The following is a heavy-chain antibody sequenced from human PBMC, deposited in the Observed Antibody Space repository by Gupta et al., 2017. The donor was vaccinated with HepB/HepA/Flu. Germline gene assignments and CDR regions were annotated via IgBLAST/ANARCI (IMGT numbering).Heavy chain of an antibody. CDR1: GYSFTGQH. CDR3: ARGGGIALEFDY. CDR2: INPNSGGT. V-gene: IGHV1-2*04. Sequence: QVQLVQSGAEVKKPGASVTVSCKASGYSFTGQHIHWVRQAPGQGLEWMGWINPNSGGTNYAQKFQDWVTMSRDTSISTAYMELRSLKSDDTAIYYCARGGGIALEFDYWGQGTLVTGSS. J-gene: IGHJ4*02. D-gene: IGHD6-13*01.